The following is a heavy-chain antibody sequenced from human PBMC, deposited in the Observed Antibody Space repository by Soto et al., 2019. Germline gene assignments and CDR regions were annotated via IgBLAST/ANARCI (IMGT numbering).Heavy chain of an antibody. CDR2: IWYDGSNK. Sequence: GGSLRLSCAASGFTFSSYGMHWVRQAPGKGLEWVAVIWYDGSNKYYADSVKGRFTISRDNSKNTLYLQMNSLRAEDTAVYYCARDYSSGWYQFDYWGQGTLVTVSS. CDR3: ARDYSSGWYQFDY. J-gene: IGHJ4*02. V-gene: IGHV3-33*01. D-gene: IGHD6-19*01. CDR1: GFTFSSYG.